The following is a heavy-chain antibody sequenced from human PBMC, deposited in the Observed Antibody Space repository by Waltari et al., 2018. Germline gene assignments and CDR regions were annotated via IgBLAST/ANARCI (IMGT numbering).Heavy chain of an antibody. D-gene: IGHD6-13*01. V-gene: IGHV4-34*01. CDR3: ARKGYTSSWYNY. CDR1: GGSFSDYS. CDR2: INYTGST. J-gene: IGHJ4*02. Sequence: QVQLQQWGAGLLKTSETLSLTCAVYGGSFSDYSWSRIRQPPGKGLGWIGEINYTGSTTYKPSLKSRVTISVDTSKNQFSLKLSSVTAADTAVYFCARKGYTSSWYNYWGQGTLVTVSS.